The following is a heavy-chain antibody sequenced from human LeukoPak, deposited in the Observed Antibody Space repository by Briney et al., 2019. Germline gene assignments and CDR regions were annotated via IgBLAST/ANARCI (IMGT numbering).Heavy chain of an antibody. CDR1: GYTFTGYY. CDR3: ARAFPDYYDSSGYPHDYYSYYMDV. CDR2: INPNSGGT. D-gene: IGHD3-22*01. V-gene: IGHV1-2*02. J-gene: IGHJ6*03. Sequence: GASVKVSCKASGYTFTGYYMHWVRQAPGQGLEWMGWINPNSGGTNYAQKFQGRVTMTRDTSISTAYMELSRLRSDDTAVYYCARAFPDYYDSSGYPHDYYSYYMDVWGKGTTVTISS.